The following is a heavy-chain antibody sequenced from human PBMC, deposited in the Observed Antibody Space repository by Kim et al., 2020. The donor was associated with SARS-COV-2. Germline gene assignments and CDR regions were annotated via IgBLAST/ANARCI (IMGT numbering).Heavy chain of an antibody. CDR1: GFAFDTHS. D-gene: IGHD2-2*01. CDR2: IGGTTNYI. Sequence: GGSLRLSCAASGFAFDTHSMNWVRQAPGKGLEWVSSIGGTTNYIYYADSLKGRFTISRDNSKNSLYLQMDSLRAEDTAVYYCARGGYCSSTSCYFYYYALDVWGQGTTVTVAS. V-gene: IGHV3-21*01. J-gene: IGHJ6*02. CDR3: ARGGYCSSTSCYFYYYALDV.